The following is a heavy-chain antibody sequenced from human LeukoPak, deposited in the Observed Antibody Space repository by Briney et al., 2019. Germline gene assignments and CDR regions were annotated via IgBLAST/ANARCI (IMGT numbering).Heavy chain of an antibody. Sequence: ASVTVSFKSSGYTFTDYYMHWVRQAPGQGLAWMGWINPNSGGTNYAQKFQGRVTMTRDTSISTAYMELSRLRSDDTAVYYCAPLASKDAFDIWGQGTMVTVSS. CDR1: GYTFTDYY. CDR3: APLASKDAFDI. J-gene: IGHJ3*02. D-gene: IGHD4-11*01. CDR2: INPNSGGT. V-gene: IGHV1-2*02.